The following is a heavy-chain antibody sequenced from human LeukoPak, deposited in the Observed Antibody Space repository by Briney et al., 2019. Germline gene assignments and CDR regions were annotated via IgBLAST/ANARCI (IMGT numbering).Heavy chain of an antibody. J-gene: IGHJ3*02. CDR3: AKGGYCSGGSCPGEDAFDI. V-gene: IGHV3-74*01. CDR2: INSDGSST. Sequence: PGGSLTLSCAASGFTFSSFGMHWVRQAPGKGLVWVSRINSDGSSTSYADSVKGRFTISRDNAKNTLYLQMNSLRAEDTAVYYCAKGGYCSGGSCPGEDAFDIWGQGTMVTVSS. CDR1: GFTFSSFG. D-gene: IGHD2-15*01.